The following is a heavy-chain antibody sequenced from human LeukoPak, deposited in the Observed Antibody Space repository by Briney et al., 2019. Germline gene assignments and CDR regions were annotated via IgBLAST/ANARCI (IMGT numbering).Heavy chain of an antibody. V-gene: IGHV3-23*01. J-gene: IGHJ4*02. CDR1: GFTFSSYA. CDR2: ISGSGGST. Sequence: GGSLRLSCAASGFTFSSYAMSWVRQAPGKGPEWVSAISGSGGSTYYADSVKGRFTISRDNSKNTLYLQMNSLRAEDTAVYYCAKDFDDSRGSLDYWGQGTLVTVSS. D-gene: IGHD3-22*01. CDR3: AKDFDDSRGSLDY.